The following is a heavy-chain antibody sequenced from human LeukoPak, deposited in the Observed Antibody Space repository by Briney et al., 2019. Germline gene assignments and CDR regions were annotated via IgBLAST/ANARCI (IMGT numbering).Heavy chain of an antibody. CDR3: ARDSSPSITGTRGWFDP. CDR1: GYTFTGYY. Sequence: ASVKVSCKASGYTFTGYYMHWVRQAPGQGLEWMGWINPNSGGTNYAQKFQGRVTMTRDTSISTAYMELSRLRSDDTAVYYCARDSSPSITGTRGWFDPWGQGTLVTASS. J-gene: IGHJ5*02. D-gene: IGHD1-20*01. V-gene: IGHV1-2*02. CDR2: INPNSGGT.